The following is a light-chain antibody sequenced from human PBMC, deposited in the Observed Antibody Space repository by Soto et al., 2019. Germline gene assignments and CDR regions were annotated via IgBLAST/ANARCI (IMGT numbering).Light chain of an antibody. Sequence: DIQMTQSPSSLSASVGDRVTITCRGSQSISSYLNWYQQKPGKAPKLLFYAASSLQSGVPSRFSGSGSGTDFTLTISSLQPEDFATYYCQQSYSTPRFTFGPGTKVDIK. J-gene: IGKJ3*01. CDR1: QSISSY. V-gene: IGKV1-39*01. CDR3: QQSYSTPRFT. CDR2: AAS.